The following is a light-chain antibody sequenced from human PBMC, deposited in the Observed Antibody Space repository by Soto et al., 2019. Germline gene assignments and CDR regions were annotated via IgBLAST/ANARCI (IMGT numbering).Light chain of an antibody. J-gene: IGKJ1*01. CDR1: QNIGIW. V-gene: IGKV1-5*03. CDR3: QQYNSWA. Sequence: DVQMTQSPSTLSASVGDRVTLTCRASQNIGIWLAWYQQKPGKAPNLMIHKASTLGSGVPSRFSGSGSGTEFTLTITSLQPDDFATQYCQQYNSWAFGQGTKVEFK. CDR2: KAS.